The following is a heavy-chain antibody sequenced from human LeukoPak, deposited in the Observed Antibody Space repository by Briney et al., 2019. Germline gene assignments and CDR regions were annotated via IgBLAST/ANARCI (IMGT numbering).Heavy chain of an antibody. V-gene: IGHV3-23*01. J-gene: IGHJ6*02. Sequence: GGSLRLSCAASGFIFSSYAMSWVRQAPGKGLEWVSAISGSGGSTYYADSVKGRFTISRDNSKNTLYLQMNSLRAEDTAVYYCAKGLGYCSSTSCLLTSYGMDVWGQGTTVTVSS. CDR1: GFIFSSYA. D-gene: IGHD2-2*01. CDR3: AKGLGYCSSTSCLLTSYGMDV. CDR2: ISGSGGST.